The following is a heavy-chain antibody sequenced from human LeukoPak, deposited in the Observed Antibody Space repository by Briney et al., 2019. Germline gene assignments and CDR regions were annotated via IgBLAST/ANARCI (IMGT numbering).Heavy chain of an antibody. Sequence: APVKVSCKASGYTFTSYDINWVRQATGQGLEWMGWMNPNSGNTGYAQKLQGRVTMTTDTSTSTAYMELRSLRSDDTAVYYCARDATVGATVYYFDYWGQGTLVTVSS. CDR2: MNPNSGNT. CDR1: GYTFTSYD. CDR3: ARDATVGATVYYFDY. V-gene: IGHV1-8*02. D-gene: IGHD1-26*01. J-gene: IGHJ4*02.